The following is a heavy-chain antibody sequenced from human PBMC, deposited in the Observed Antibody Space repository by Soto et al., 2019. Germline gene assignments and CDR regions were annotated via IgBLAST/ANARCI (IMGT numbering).Heavy chain of an antibody. D-gene: IGHD1-26*01. V-gene: IGHV1-18*01. CDR1: GYTFTSYG. CDR2: ISAYNGNT. Sequence: SVKVSCKASGYTFTSYGISWVRQAPGQGLEWMGWISAYNGNTNYAQKLQGRVTMTTDTSTSTAYRELRSLRSDDTAVYYCARDWGSGSYSVGGDDAFDIWGQGTMVTVSS. J-gene: IGHJ3*02. CDR3: ARDWGSGSYSVGGDDAFDI.